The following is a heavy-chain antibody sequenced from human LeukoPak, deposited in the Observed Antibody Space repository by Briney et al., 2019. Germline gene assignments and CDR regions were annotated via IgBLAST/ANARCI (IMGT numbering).Heavy chain of an antibody. CDR3: ARPSRTSGSSSWPPDY. V-gene: IGHV5-51*01. D-gene: IGHD6-13*01. Sequence: GESLKISCKGSGYSFINYWIGWVRQMPGKGLEWMGIIHPGDSDTRYSPSFQGQITISADKSINTAYLQWSSLKASDNAMYYCARPSRTSGSSSWPPDYWGQGTLVTVSS. J-gene: IGHJ4*02. CDR2: IHPGDSDT. CDR1: GYSFINYW.